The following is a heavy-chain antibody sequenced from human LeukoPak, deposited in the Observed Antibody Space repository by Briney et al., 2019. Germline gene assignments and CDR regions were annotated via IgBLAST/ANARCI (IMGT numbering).Heavy chain of an antibody. CDR2: ISAYNGNT. CDR3: ARVPTTVTTYCFDD. D-gene: IGHD4-17*01. CDR1: GYTFTSYG. J-gene: IGHJ4*02. Sequence: ASVKVSCKASGYTFTSYGISWVRQAPGQGLEWMGWISAYNGNTNYAQKLQGRVTMTTDTSTSTAYMELRSLRSDDTAVYYCARVPTTVTTYCFDDGGQGTLVTVSS. V-gene: IGHV1-18*01.